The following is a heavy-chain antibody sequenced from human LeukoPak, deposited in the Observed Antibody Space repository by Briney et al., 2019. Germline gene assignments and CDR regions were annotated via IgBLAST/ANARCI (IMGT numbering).Heavy chain of an antibody. D-gene: IGHD2-2*01. CDR2: IYHSGST. CDR1: GYSISSGYY. Sequence: SETLSLTCAVSGYSISSGYYWGWIRQPPGKGLEWIGSIYHSGSTYYNPSLKSRVTISVDTSKNQFSLKLSSVTAADTAVYYCARDRVPAAIMHYYHYGMDVWGKGTTVTVSS. CDR3: ARDRVPAAIMHYYHYGMDV. J-gene: IGHJ6*04. V-gene: IGHV4-38-2*02.